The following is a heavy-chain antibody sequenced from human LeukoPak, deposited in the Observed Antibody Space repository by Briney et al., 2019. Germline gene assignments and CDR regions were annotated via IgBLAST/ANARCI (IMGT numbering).Heavy chain of an antibody. J-gene: IGHJ3*02. CDR2: ISAYNGNT. V-gene: IGHV1-18*01. CDR3: ARENDYGGNGAAFDI. Sequence: ASVKVSCKASGYTFTSYGISWVRQAPGQGLEWMGWISAYNGNTNYAQKLQGRVTMTTDTSTSTAYMELRSLRSDDTAVYYCARENDYGGNGAAFDIWGQGTMVTVSS. CDR1: GYTFTSYG. D-gene: IGHD4-23*01.